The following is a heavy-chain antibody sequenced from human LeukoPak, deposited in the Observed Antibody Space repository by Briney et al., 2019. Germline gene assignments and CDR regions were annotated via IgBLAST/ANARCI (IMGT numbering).Heavy chain of an antibody. CDR1: GFTFSSYA. D-gene: IGHD4-23*01. Sequence: GGSLRLSCAASGFTFSSYAMSWVRQAPGKGLEWVSAISGSGGSTYYANSVKGRFTISRDNSKNTLYLQMNSLRAEDTAVYYCARDLNYGGNEVYWGQGTLVTVSS. J-gene: IGHJ4*02. CDR3: ARDLNYGGNEVY. CDR2: ISGSGGST. V-gene: IGHV3-23*01.